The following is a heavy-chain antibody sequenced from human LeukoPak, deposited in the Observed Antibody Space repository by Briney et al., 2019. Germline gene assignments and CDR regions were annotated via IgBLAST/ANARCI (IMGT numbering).Heavy chain of an antibody. CDR2: IYYSGST. D-gene: IGHD3-22*01. J-gene: IGHJ4*02. CDR3: ARYDSSGYYYPNAGDY. V-gene: IGHV4-39*01. CDR1: GGSISSSSYY. Sequence: SETLSLTCTVSGGSISSSSYYWGWIRQPPGKGLEWIGSIYYSGSTYCNPSLKSRVTISVDTSKNQFSLKLSSVTAADTAVYYCARYDSSGYYYPNAGDYWGQGTLVTVSS.